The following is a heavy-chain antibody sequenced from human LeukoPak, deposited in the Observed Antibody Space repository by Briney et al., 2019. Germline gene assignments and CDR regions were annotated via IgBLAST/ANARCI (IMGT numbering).Heavy chain of an antibody. J-gene: IGHJ5*02. D-gene: IGHD2-15*01. CDR1: GXSISSSSHY. Sequence: SETLSLTCSVSGXSISSSSHYWGWIRQPPGKGREWIGGIYYGGSTYYTPSLKSRLTISVDTSKNHFSLRLSSVTAADTAVYYCASGGGYCSGGSCYSGNWFDPWGQGTLVTVSA. CDR2: IYYGGST. CDR3: ASGGGYCSGGSCYSGNWFDP. V-gene: IGHV4-39*02.